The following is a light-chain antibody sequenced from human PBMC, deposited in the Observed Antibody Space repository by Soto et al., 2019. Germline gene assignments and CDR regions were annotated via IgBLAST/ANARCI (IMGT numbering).Light chain of an antibody. CDR2: EVS. V-gene: IGLV2-14*03. CDR1: SSDVGGYNY. CDR3: CSYAGSYTFV. J-gene: IGLJ1*01. Sequence: ALAQPAPVSGSPGQSITISCTGTSSDVGGYNYVSWYQQHPGKGPKLMIYEVSNRPSGVSNRFSGSKSGNTATLTISGLQAEDEADYYCCSYAGSYTFVFGTGTKVTVL.